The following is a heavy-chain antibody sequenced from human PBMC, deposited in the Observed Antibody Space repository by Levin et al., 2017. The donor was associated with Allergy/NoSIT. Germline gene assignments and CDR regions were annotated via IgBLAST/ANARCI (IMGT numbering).Heavy chain of an antibody. Sequence: KPSETLSLTCTVSGGSLNSRPYYWNWIRQPAGKGLEWLGRIYTSGSTNYNPSLKSRLTLSVDPSKNQFSLKFSSLTAADTAVYYCARGSGSYDTNNWFDSWGQGTQVTVSS. V-gene: IGHV4-61*02. CDR2: IYTSGST. CDR3: ARGSGSYDTNNWFDS. D-gene: IGHD3-10*01. CDR1: GGSLNSRPYY. J-gene: IGHJ5*01.